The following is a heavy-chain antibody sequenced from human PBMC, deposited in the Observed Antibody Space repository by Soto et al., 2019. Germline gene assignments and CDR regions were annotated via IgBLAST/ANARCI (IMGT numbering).Heavy chain of an antibody. CDR2: IRVGGGDT. D-gene: IGHD6-19*01. CDR3: AKCSVGTVRSSGWCNWFDP. V-gene: IGHV3-23*01. CDR1: GFTFSSSA. J-gene: IGHJ5*02. Sequence: EVRLLESGGGLAQPGGSLRLSCAASGFTFSSSAMNWVRQAPGKGLEWVSAIRVGGGDTFYADSVSGRFTVYRDISRKTLYLQMNSLRAEDTAIYYCAKCSVGTVRSSGWCNWFDPWGQGTLVTVSS.